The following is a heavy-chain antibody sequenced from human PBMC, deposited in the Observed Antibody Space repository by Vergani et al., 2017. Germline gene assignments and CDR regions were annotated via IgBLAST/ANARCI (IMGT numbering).Heavy chain of an antibody. Sequence: QVQLVQSGAEVKKPGSSVKVSCKASGGTFSSYAISWVRQAPGQGLEWMGGIIPIFGTANYAQKFQGRVTITADESTSTAYMELSILRSEDTAVYYCAIAYCGGDCYSYWYFDLWGRGTLVTVSS. D-gene: IGHD2-21*02. CDR1: GGTFSSYA. J-gene: IGHJ2*01. CDR3: AIAYCGGDCYSYWYFDL. CDR2: IIPIFGTA. V-gene: IGHV1-69*12.